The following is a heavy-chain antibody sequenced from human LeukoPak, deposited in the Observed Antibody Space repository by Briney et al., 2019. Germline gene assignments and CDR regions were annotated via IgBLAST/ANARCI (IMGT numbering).Heavy chain of an antibody. D-gene: IGHD3-16*01. CDR2: ISSSGSTI. V-gene: IGHV3-11*04. J-gene: IGHJ4*02. CDR3: ARGDYVWGTSGYYFDY. CDR1: GFTFSDYY. Sequence: PGGSLRLSCAASGFTFSDYYMSWIRQAPGKGLEWVSYISSSGSTIYNADSVKGRFTISRDNTKNSLYLQMNSLRAEDRAVYYCARGDYVWGTSGYYFDYWGQGTLVTVSS.